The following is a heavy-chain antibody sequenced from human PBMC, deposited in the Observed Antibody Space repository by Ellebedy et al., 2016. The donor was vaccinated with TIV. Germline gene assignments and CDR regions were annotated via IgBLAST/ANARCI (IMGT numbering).Heavy chain of an antibody. CDR1: GGTFSSYA. Sequence: SVKVSXXASGGTFSSYAISWVRQAPGQGLEWMGGIIPIFGTANYAQKFQGRVTITADESTSTAYMELSSLRSEDTAVYYCARDPGFGELSPKYYFDYWGQGTLVTVSS. CDR3: ARDPGFGELSPKYYFDY. CDR2: IIPIFGTA. D-gene: IGHD3-10*01. V-gene: IGHV1-69*13. J-gene: IGHJ4*02.